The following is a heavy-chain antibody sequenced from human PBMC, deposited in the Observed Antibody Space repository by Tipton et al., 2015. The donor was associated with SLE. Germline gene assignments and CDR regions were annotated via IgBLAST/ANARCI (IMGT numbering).Heavy chain of an antibody. CDR3: ARGIAAAGT. CDR1: GGSFSGYY. V-gene: IGHV4-34*01. Sequence: TLSLTCAVYGGSFSGYYWSWIRQPPGKGLEWIGEINHSGRTNYNPSLKSRVTISVDTSKNQFSLKLSSVTAADTAVYYCARGIAAAGTWGQGTLVTVSS. CDR2: INHSGRT. J-gene: IGHJ5*02. D-gene: IGHD6-13*01.